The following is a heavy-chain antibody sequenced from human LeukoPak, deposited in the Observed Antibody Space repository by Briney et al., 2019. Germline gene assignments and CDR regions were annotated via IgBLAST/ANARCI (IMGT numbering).Heavy chain of an antibody. Sequence: GGSLRLSCAASGFTFSSYSMNWVRQAPGKGLEWVSYISSSGSTIYYADSVKGRFTISRDNAKNSLYLQMNSLRAEDTAVYYCARDSIEGSTTYFFDYWGQGTLVTVSS. V-gene: IGHV3-48*01. CDR3: ARDSIEGSTTYFFDY. J-gene: IGHJ4*02. D-gene: IGHD1-26*01. CDR1: GFTFSSYS. CDR2: ISSSGSTI.